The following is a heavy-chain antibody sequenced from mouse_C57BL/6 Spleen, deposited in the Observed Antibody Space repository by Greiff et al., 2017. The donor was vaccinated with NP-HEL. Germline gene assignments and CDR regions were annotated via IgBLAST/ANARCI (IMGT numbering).Heavy chain of an antibody. CDR1: GFSLTSYG. CDR3: ARHNGSNWYFDV. J-gene: IGHJ1*03. D-gene: IGHD1-1*01. CDR2: IWSDGST. Sequence: VQLQQSGPGLVAPSQSLSITCTVSGFSLTSYGVHWVRQPPGKGPEWLVVIWSDGSTTYNSALKSRLSISKDNSKSQVFLKMNSLQTDDIAMYDCARHNGSNWYFDVWGTGTTVTVSS. V-gene: IGHV2-6-1*01.